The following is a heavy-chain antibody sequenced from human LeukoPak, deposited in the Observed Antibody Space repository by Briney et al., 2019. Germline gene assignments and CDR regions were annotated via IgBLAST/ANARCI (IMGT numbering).Heavy chain of an antibody. CDR2: IYSSGTT. CDR1: GGSLSGYY. Sequence: TTSETLSLSCSVSGGSLSGYYWSWIRQTPGKGLEWIGYIYSSGTTNYNRALQSRVTISLDTAKNQFSLSVTSVTAAGTAMYFCARRISSWNVYIDKWGQGIQVTVSS. V-gene: IGHV4-59*12. D-gene: IGHD1-1*01. CDR3: ARRISSWNVYIDK. J-gene: IGHJ4*02.